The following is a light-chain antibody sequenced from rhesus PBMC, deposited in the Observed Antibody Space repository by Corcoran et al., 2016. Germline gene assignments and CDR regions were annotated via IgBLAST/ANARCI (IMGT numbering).Light chain of an antibody. CDR2: KAS. V-gene: IGKV1-21*01. CDR3: KKDNSAPRT. CDR1: QGISSW. Sequence: DIQMTQSPSSLSASVGDRVTLTCRASQGISSWLAWSQQKPGKAPKLLIYKASSLQSGVPSRVSGSGSGTDFTLTINNLQTGEFATYYSKKDNSAPRTFGQGAKVEIK. J-gene: IGKJ1*01.